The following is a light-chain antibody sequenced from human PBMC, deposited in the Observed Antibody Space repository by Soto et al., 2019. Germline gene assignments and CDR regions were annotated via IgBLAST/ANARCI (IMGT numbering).Light chain of an antibody. CDR1: QSVRSNY. Sequence: EIVLTQSPGTLSLSPGEGATLSCRASQSVRSNYLAWYQQKPGQAPRLLIYGASSRATGITDRFSGSGSGTDFTLTISRLEPEDFAVYYCQHYRGRPLYTFGQGTKLEIK. V-gene: IGKV3-20*01. CDR3: QHYRGRPLYT. CDR2: GAS. J-gene: IGKJ2*01.